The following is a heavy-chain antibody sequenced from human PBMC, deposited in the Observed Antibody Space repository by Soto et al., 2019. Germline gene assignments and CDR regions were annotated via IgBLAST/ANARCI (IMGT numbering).Heavy chain of an antibody. D-gene: IGHD6-6*01. CDR3: ARAGWGSSFYYYYGMDV. J-gene: IGHJ6*02. V-gene: IGHV4-34*01. CDR1: GGSFSGYY. CDR2: INHSGST. Sequence: QVQLQQWGAGLLKPSETLSLTCAVYGGSFSGYYWSWIRQPPGKGLEWIGEINHSGSTNYNPSLKSRVTRSVDTSKNQFSLKLSSVTAADTAVYYCARAGWGSSFYYYYGMDVWGQGTTVTVSS.